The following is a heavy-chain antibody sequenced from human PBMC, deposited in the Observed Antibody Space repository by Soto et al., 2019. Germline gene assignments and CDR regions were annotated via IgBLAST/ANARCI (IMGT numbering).Heavy chain of an antibody. CDR3: AKDLRSSSWYYYYYGMDV. V-gene: IGHV3-23*01. Sequence: GGSLRLSCAASGFTFSSYAMSWVRQAPGEGLGWVSAISGSGGSTYYADSVKGRFTLSRDNSKNTLYLQMNSLRAEDTAVYYCAKDLRSSSWYYYYYGMDVWGQGTTVTVSS. J-gene: IGHJ6*02. CDR1: GFTFSSYA. CDR2: ISGSGGST. D-gene: IGHD6-13*01.